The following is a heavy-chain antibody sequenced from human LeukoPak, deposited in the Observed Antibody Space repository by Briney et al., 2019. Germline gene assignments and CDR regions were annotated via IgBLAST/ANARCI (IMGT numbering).Heavy chain of an antibody. CDR3: ARASIWNSGSYRAYYYYYYYMDV. Sequence: SETLSLTCTVSDDSIRSHYWSWIRQPPGTGLEWIGYLSYSGSTNYNPSLKSRVTMSVDTSKNQFSLKLSSVTAADTAVYYCARASIWNSGSYRAYYYYYYYMDVWGKGTTVTVSS. D-gene: IGHD1-26*01. J-gene: IGHJ6*03. V-gene: IGHV4-59*11. CDR2: LSYSGST. CDR1: DDSIRSHY.